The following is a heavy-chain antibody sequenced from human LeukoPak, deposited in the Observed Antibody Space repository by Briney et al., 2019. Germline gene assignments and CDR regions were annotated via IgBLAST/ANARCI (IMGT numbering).Heavy chain of an antibody. D-gene: IGHD3-22*01. J-gene: IGHJ4*02. CDR3: ARLPYDGRGYSDY. CDR1: GCTFTVYY. V-gene: IGHV1-2*02. CDR2: ISPYSGGT. Sequence: ASVKVSCKASGCTFTVYYMHWVRQAPGQGLEWMGWISPYSGGTNYAQKFQGRVTMTSDTSISTAYMELSRLISDDTAVYYCARLPYDGRGYSDYWGQGTLVTVSS.